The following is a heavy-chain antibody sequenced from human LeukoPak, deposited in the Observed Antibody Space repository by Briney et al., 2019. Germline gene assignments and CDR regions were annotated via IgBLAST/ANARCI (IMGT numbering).Heavy chain of an antibody. J-gene: IGHJ4*02. CDR2: INWNGGST. Sequence: GGSLRLSCSASGFTFEEHGMSWVRQAPGKGLEWVSGINWNGGSTVYGESAKGRFTISRDNAKNSLYLQMNSLRAEDTALYYCAGGDSSGWYFDYWGQGTLVTVTS. D-gene: IGHD6-19*01. V-gene: IGHV3-20*04. CDR1: GFTFEEHG. CDR3: AGGDSSGWYFDY.